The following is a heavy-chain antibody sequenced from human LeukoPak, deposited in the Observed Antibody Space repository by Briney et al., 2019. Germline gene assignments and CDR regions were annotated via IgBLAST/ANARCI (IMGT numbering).Heavy chain of an antibody. D-gene: IGHD3-22*01. J-gene: IGHJ3*02. Sequence: GGSLRLSCAASGFTFSSYAMSWVRQAPGKGQEWVSAISGSGGSTYYADSVKGRFTISRDNSKNTLYLQMNSLRAEDTAVYYCAKDRSGTMIVVADAFDIWGQGTMVTVSS. V-gene: IGHV3-23*01. CDR3: AKDRSGTMIVVADAFDI. CDR1: GFTFSSYA. CDR2: ISGSGGST.